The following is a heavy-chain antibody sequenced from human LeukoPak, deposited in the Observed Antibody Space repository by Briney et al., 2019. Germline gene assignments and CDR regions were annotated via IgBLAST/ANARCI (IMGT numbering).Heavy chain of an antibody. CDR2: IKQDGSEK. D-gene: IGHD3-10*01. CDR3: ARYGSEYYYYMDV. J-gene: IGHJ6*03. CDR1: GFTFSSYW. V-gene: IGHV3-7*01. Sequence: GGSLRLSCAASGFTFSSYWMSWVRQAPGKGLEWVANIKQDGSEKYYVDSVKGRFTISRDNAKNSLYLQMNSLRAEDTAVYYCARYGSEYYYYMDVWGKGTTVTVSS.